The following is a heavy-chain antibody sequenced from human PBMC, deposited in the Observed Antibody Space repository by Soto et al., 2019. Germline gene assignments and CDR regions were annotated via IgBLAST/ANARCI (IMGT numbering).Heavy chain of an antibody. V-gene: IGHV3-64*01. CDR1: GFTFSSYA. J-gene: IGHJ4*02. CDR3: ARGPGYYFDY. CDR2: ISSNGGST. Sequence: GGSLRLSCAASGFTFSSYAMHWVRQAPGKGLEYVSAISSNGGSTYYANSVKGRFIISRDNSKNTLYLQMGSLRAEDMAVYYCARGPGYYFDYWGQGTLVTVSS.